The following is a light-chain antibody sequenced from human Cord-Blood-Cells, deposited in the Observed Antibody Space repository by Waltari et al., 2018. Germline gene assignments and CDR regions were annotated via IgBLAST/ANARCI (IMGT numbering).Light chain of an antibody. CDR3: QQSYSTPPT. Sequence: DFQMTQSPYSLSASVGDRVPITCRASQSISSYLNWYQQKPGKAPKLLIYAASNCQSGVPSRFSGSGSGTDFTLPISNLQPEDFATYYCQQSYSTPPTFGQGTKVEIK. CDR1: QSISSY. J-gene: IGKJ1*01. V-gene: IGKV1-39*01. CDR2: AAS.